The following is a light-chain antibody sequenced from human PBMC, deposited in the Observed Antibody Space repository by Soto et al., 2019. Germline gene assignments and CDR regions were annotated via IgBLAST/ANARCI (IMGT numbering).Light chain of an antibody. CDR3: QQYDKSPFT. CDR1: QRVTSTY. J-gene: IGKJ3*01. Sequence: EVVLTQSPGTLSLSPGERATLSCRASQRVTSTYLAWYQQKPGQAPRLLIYGASNRATGIPDRFSGSGSGTDFTLTIRRLEPEDFAVYFCQQYDKSPFTFGPGNKVDIK. CDR2: GAS. V-gene: IGKV3-20*01.